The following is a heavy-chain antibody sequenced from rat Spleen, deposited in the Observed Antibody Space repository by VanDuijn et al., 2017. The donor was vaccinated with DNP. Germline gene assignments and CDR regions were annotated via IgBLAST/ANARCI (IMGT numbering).Heavy chain of an antibody. CDR1: GFTFSNYW. D-gene: IGHD5-1*01. CDR3: AKDGRIWDPYY. Sequence: EVLLVETGGGLVQPGRSLRLSCVASGFTFSNYWMYWIRQAPGKGLEWVASIHTAGGSTYYADSMKGRFTISRDNAENTVYLKMNSLRSEDTATYYCAKDGRIWDPYYWGQGVMVTVSS. J-gene: IGHJ2*01. CDR2: IHTAGGST. V-gene: IGHV5-58*01.